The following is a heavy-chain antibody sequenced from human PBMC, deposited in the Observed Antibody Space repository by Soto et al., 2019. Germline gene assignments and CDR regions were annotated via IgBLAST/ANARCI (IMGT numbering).Heavy chain of an antibody. Sequence: PGESLKISCKGSGYSFTSYWIGWVRQMPGKGLEWMGIIYPGDSDTRYSPSFQGQVTISADKSISTAYLQWSSLKASDTAMYYCARLDARLGIAAAVGMDVWGQGTKVTGSS. CDR1: GYSFTSYW. CDR3: ARLDARLGIAAAVGMDV. J-gene: IGHJ6*02. D-gene: IGHD6-13*01. CDR2: IYPGDSDT. V-gene: IGHV5-51*01.